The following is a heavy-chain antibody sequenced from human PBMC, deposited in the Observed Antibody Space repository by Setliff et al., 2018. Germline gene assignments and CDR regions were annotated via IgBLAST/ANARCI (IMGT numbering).Heavy chain of an antibody. J-gene: IGHJ5*02. D-gene: IGHD5-18*01. Sequence: PGGSLRLSCAASGFTFNSYWMSWVRQAPGKGLEWVANINVDGSEKYHVDSVKGRFTISRDNAKNSLYLQMNSLRAGDTAVYYCAVTLSFPIQSPFDPWGQGTLVTVSS. V-gene: IGHV3-7*01. CDR1: GFTFNSYW. CDR2: INVDGSEK. CDR3: AVTLSFPIQSPFDP.